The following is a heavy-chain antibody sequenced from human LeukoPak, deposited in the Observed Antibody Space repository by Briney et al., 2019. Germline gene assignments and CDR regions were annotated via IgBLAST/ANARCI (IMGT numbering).Heavy chain of an antibody. J-gene: IGHJ6*03. V-gene: IGHV3-48*01. Sequence: PGGSLRLSCAASGFTFSSYGMNWVRQAPGKGLEWVSYISSSSSTIYYADSVKGRFTISRDNAKNSLYLQMNSLRAEDTAVYYCARNGGGWYPGAYYYYYMDVWGKGTTVTVSS. D-gene: IGHD6-19*01. CDR1: GFTFSSYG. CDR2: ISSSSSTI. CDR3: ARNGGGWYPGAYYYYYMDV.